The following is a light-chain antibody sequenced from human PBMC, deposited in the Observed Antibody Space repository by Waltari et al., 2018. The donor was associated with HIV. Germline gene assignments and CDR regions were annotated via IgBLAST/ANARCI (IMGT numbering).Light chain of an antibody. CDR2: SNN. CDR1: RSNIGSNI. V-gene: IGLV1-44*01. CDR3: AAWEDSLNGWV. Sequence: QSVLTQPPSASGTPGQRVTISCSGSRSNIGSNIVNWYQQLPGTAPKLLIYSNNQRPSGVPDRVSGSKSGTSASLAISGLQSEDEADYYCAAWEDSLNGWVFGGGTKLTVL. J-gene: IGLJ3*02.